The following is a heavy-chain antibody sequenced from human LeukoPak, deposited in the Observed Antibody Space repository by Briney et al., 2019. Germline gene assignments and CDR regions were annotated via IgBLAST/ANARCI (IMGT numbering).Heavy chain of an antibody. CDR2: IIPIFGTA. CDR1: GGTFSSYA. D-gene: IGHD3-10*01. V-gene: IGHV1-69*13. J-gene: IGHJ4*02. Sequence: SVKVSCKASGGTFSSYAISCVRQAPGQGLEWMGGIIPIFGTANYAQKFQGRVTITADESTSTAYMELSSLRSEDTAVYYCARGRWTDVARGSYYFDYWGQGTLVSVSS. CDR3: ARGRWTDVARGSYYFDY.